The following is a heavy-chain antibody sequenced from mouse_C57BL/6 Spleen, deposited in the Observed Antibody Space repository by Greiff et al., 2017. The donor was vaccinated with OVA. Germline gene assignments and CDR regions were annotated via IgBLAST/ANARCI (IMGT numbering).Heavy chain of an antibody. V-gene: IGHV1-7*01. CDR1: GYTFTSYW. D-gene: IGHD2-2*01. Sequence: QVQLQQSGAELAKPGASVKLSCKASGYTFTSYWMHWVKQRPGQGLDWIGYINPSSGYTKYNQKFKDKATLTADKSSSTAYMQLSSLTYEDSAVYYSARSTMVTTYYIDYWGQGTTLTVSS. CDR2: INPSSGYT. J-gene: IGHJ2*01. CDR3: ARSTMVTTYYIDY.